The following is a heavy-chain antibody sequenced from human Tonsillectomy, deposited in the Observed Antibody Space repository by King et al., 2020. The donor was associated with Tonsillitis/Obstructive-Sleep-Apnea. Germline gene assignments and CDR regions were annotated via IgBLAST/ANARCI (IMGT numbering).Heavy chain of an antibody. D-gene: IGHD4-17*01. V-gene: IGHV4-34*01. CDR3: ARGHDYGDRGVDY. J-gene: IGHJ4*02. CDR1: SGSFSGYY. Sequence: VQLQQWGAGLLKPSETLSLTCAVYSGSFSGYYWSWIRQPPGKGLEWIGEISHSGSTNYNPSLKSRVTISVDTSKNQFSLKLSSVTAADTAVYYCARGHDYGDRGVDYWGQGPLVTVSS. CDR2: ISHSGST.